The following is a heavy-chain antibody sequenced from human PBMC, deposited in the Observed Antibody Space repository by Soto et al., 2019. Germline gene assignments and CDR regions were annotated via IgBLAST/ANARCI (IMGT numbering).Heavy chain of an antibody. V-gene: IGHV3-21*01. D-gene: IGHD4-17*01. Sequence: PGGSLRLSCAASGFTFSSYSMNWVRQAPGKGLEWVSSISSSSSYIYYADSVKGRFTISRDNAKNSLYLQMNSLRAEDTAVYYCARVRADYGDYQSPPDYYMDVWGKGTTVTVSS. J-gene: IGHJ6*03. CDR2: ISSSSSYI. CDR3: ARVRADYGDYQSPPDYYMDV. CDR1: GFTFSSYS.